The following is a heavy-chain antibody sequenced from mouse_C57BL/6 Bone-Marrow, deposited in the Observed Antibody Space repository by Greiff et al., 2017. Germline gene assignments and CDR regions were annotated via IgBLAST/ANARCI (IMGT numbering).Heavy chain of an antibody. CDR1: GFTFSSYG. Sequence: EVQLVESGGDLVKPGGSLKLSCAASGFTFSSYGMSWVRQTPDKRLEWVATISSGGSYTYYPDSVKGRFTISRDNAKNTLYLQMSSLKSEDTAMYYCARGPTVVASDWYFDVWGTGTTVTVSS. CDR3: ARGPTVVASDWYFDV. D-gene: IGHD1-1*01. V-gene: IGHV5-6*01. CDR2: ISSGGSYT. J-gene: IGHJ1*03.